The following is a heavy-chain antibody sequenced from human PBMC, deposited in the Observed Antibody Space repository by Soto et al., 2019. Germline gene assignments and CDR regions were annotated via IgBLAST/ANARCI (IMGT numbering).Heavy chain of an antibody. CDR3: ARGDCVGGTCYSLAGSFYYYMDV. D-gene: IGHD2-15*01. V-gene: IGHV3-74*01. Sequence: EVQLVESGGGLVQPGGSLRLSCAASGFTFSHYWMYWVRQAPGKGLVWVSRINSDGSVSSYADSVTGRLTISRDNFKNTLYLQMDSLRAEDTAVYYCARGDCVGGTCYSLAGSFYYYMDVWGKGTTVTVFS. CDR2: INSDGSVS. J-gene: IGHJ6*03. CDR1: GFTFSHYW.